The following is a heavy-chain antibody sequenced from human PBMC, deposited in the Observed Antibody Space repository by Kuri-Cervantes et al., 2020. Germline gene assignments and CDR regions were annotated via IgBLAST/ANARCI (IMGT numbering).Heavy chain of an antibody. CDR2: IHSDGTST. CDR1: GFTFSRYW. V-gene: IGHV3-74*01. J-gene: IGHJ4*02. Sequence: GGPLRPPFAAPGFTFSRYWMHWFRQAPGEGLVWVSRIHSDGTSTNYADSVKGRLAISRDNSKNMLYLQMNSLRSEDTAVYYCATGALYSYGYEPALDYWGQGTLVTVSS. CDR3: ATGALYSYGYEPALDY. D-gene: IGHD5-18*01.